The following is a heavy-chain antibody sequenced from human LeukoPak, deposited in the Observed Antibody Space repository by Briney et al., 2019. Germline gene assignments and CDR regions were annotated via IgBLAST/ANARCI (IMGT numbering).Heavy chain of an antibody. J-gene: IGHJ4*02. CDR3: ARYDRGLFFFDD. Sequence: SETLSLTCTVSGASVRNEYWSWIRQPPGKGLEWIGYIHYSGSSNYHPSLGSRVTISLDTSKNQFSLKLKSVTAADTGMYHCARYDRGLFFFDDWGQGTLVTVSS. V-gene: IGHV4-59*08. D-gene: IGHD1-14*01. CDR2: IHYSGSS. CDR1: GASVRNEY.